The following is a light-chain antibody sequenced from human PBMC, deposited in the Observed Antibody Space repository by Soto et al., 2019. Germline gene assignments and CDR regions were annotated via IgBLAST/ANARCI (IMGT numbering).Light chain of an antibody. CDR2: GDN. CDR1: NSNIGSFYD. J-gene: IGLJ2*01. CDR3: QSYDNSLSHVV. Sequence: QSVLTQPPSVSGASGQRVTIPCTGSNSNIGSFYDVHWYQQLPGTVPKLLIYGDNNRPSGVPDRFSGSKSGTSASLAITGLQAEDEADYYCQSYDNSLSHVVFGGGTKLTVL. V-gene: IGLV1-40*01.